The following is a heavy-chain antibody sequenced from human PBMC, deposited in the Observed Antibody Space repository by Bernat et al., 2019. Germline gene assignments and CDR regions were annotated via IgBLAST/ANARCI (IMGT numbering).Heavy chain of an antibody. Sequence: EVQLVESGGGLVQPGGSLRLSCAASGFTFSSYNMNWVRQAPGKGLEWVSSISSGGTYIYYADSVKGRFTISRVNAKNSLYLQMNSLRADDTAVYYCAKEDYGGGVNWFDPWGQGTLVTVSS. CDR3: AKEDYGGGVNWFDP. V-gene: IGHV3-21*01. CDR1: GFTFSSYN. D-gene: IGHD4-23*01. J-gene: IGHJ5*02. CDR2: ISSGGTYI.